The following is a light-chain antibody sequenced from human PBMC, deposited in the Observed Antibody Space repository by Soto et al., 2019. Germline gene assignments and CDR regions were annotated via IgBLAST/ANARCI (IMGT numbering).Light chain of an antibody. CDR3: QSYDSSLSAL. Sequence: QSVLTQPPSVSGAPGQRVTISFTGSSSNIGAGYDVHWYQQLPGTAPKLLIYANINRPSGVPDRFSGSKSGTSASLAITGLQAEDEADYYCQSYDSSLSALFGTGTKVTVL. J-gene: IGLJ1*01. CDR2: ANI. CDR1: SSNIGAGYD. V-gene: IGLV1-40*01.